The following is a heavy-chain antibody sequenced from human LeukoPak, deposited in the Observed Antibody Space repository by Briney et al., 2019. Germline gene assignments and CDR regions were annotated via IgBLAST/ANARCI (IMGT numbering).Heavy chain of an antibody. CDR1: GGTFSSYA. CDR3: ARAPPPYSSSDY. V-gene: IGHV1-69*04. J-gene: IGHJ4*02. Sequence: SVKVSCKATGGTFSSYAISWVRQAPGQGLEWMGRIIPILGIANYAQKFQGRVTITADKSTSTAYMELSSLRSEDTAVYYCARAPPPYSSSDYWGQGTLVTVSS. D-gene: IGHD6-6*01. CDR2: IIPILGIA.